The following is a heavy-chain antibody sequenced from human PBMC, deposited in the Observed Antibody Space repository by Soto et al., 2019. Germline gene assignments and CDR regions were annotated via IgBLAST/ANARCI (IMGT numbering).Heavy chain of an antibody. CDR3: ARDNPRESGWPTGLLDY. CDR2: ISYDGSNK. J-gene: IGHJ4*02. V-gene: IGHV3-30-3*01. D-gene: IGHD6-19*01. Sequence: QVQLVESGGGVVQPGRSLRLSCAASGFTFSSYAMHWVRQAPGKGLEWVAVISYDGSNKYYADSVKGRFTISRDNSKNTLYLQMNSLRAEDTAVYYCARDNPRESGWPTGLLDYWGQGTLVTVSS. CDR1: GFTFSSYA.